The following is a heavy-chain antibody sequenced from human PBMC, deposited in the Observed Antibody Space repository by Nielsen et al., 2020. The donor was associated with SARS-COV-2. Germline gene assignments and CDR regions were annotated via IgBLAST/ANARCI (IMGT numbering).Heavy chain of an antibody. J-gene: IGHJ6*02. CDR2: IIPIFGTA. D-gene: IGHD6-19*01. CDR3: ARGPPGIAVAGTHLNPNYYYYYGMDV. V-gene: IGHV1-69*01. Sequence: WVRQAPGQGLEWMGGIIPIFGTANYAQKFQGRVTITADESTSTAYMELSSLRSEDTAVYYCARGPPGIAVAGTHLNPNYYYYYGMDVWGQGTTVTVSS.